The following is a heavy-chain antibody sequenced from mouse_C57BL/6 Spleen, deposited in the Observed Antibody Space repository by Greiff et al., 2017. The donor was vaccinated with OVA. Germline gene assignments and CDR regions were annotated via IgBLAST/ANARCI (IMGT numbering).Heavy chain of an antibody. CDR2: IDPETGGT. D-gene: IGHD2-2*01. Sequence: VQLQQSGAELVRPGASVTLSCKASGYTFTDYEMHWVKQTPVHGLEWIGAIDPETGGTAYNQKFKGKAILTADKSSSTAYMELRSLTSEDSAVYYCTRLFYYGYPYAMDYWGQGTSVTVSS. V-gene: IGHV1-15*01. CDR1: GYTFTDYE. CDR3: TRLFYYGYPYAMDY. J-gene: IGHJ4*01.